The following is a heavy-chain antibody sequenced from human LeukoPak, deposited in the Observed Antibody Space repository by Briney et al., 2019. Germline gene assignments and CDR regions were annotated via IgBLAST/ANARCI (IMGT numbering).Heavy chain of an antibody. D-gene: IGHD5-12*01. CDR2: IYTSGST. CDR1: GGSISSYY. Sequence: SETLSLTCTVSGGSISSYYWSWIRQPAGKGLEWIGRIYTSGSTNYNPSLKSRVTMSVDTSKNQFSLKLGSVTAADTAIYYCARDGYSGSDALWGQGTLVTVSS. CDR3: ARDGYSGSDAL. V-gene: IGHV4-4*07. J-gene: IGHJ4*02.